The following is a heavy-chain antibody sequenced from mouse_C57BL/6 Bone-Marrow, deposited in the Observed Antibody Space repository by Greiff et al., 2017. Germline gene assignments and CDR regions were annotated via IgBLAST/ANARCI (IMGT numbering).Heavy chain of an antibody. J-gene: IGHJ4*01. CDR1: GYTFTSYW. D-gene: IGHD1-1*01. CDR3: ARYLTGYGSRYDRYAMDY. V-gene: IGHV1-50*01. CDR2: IEPSDSYT. Sequence: VQLQQPGAELVKPGASVKLSCKASGYTFTSYWMQWVKQRPGQGLEWIGEIEPSDSYTNYNQKFKGKATLTVDTSSSTAYMQLSSLTSDDSAVYYCARYLTGYGSRYDRYAMDYWGQGTSVTVSS.